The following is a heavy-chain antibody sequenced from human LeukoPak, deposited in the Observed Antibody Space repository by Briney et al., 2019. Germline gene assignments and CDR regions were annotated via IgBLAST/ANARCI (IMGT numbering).Heavy chain of an antibody. V-gene: IGHV4-59*01. CDR1: GGSINNYY. D-gene: IGHD1-1*01. J-gene: IGHJ4*02. Sequence: PSETLSLTCTVSGGSINNYYWSWIRQPPGKGLEWIGYIYYSGSTNYNPSLKSRVTISVDTSKNQFSLKLSSVTTADTAVYYCARRPWQQLAFFDYWGQGTLVTVSS. CDR3: ARRPWQQLAFFDY. CDR2: IYYSGST.